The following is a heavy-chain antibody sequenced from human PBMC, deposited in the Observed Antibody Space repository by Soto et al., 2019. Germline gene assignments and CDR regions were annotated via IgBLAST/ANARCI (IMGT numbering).Heavy chain of an antibody. J-gene: IGHJ5*02. V-gene: IGHV3-30*01. CDR3: ARDPYGGKEVLGNWFDP. D-gene: IGHD4-17*01. CDR2: ISYDASNK. Sequence: QVQLVESGGGVVQPGRSLRLSCAASGFTFSSNAMHWVRQAPGKGLEWVAVISYDASNKYYADSVKGRFTISRDNSKNTLYLQMNSLGAEDTAVYYCARDPYGGKEVLGNWFDPWGQGALVTVSA. CDR1: GFTFSSNA.